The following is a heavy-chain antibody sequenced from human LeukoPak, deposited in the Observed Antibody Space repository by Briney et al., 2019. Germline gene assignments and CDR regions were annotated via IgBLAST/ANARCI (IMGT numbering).Heavy chain of an antibody. V-gene: IGHV4-4*07. CDR3: ARGGGTMVRDYYMDV. Sequence: PSETLSLTCTVSGGSISSYYWRWIRQPAGKGLEWMGRIYTSGSTNYNPSLKSRVTISVDKSKNQFSLKLSSVTAADTAVYYCARGGGTMVRDYYMDVWGKGTTVTVSS. CDR2: IYTSGST. CDR1: GGSISSYY. D-gene: IGHD3-10*01. J-gene: IGHJ6*03.